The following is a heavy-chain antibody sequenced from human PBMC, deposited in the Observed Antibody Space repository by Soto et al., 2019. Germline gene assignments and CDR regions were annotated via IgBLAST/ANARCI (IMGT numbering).Heavy chain of an antibody. CDR3: ARDRGLPRFLEWLSPPRVPYYYYYYGLDV. V-gene: IGHV3-30*03. Sequence: GGSLRLSCAASGFSFSSYGMEWVRLAPGKGLEWVAATTYDGGIKHYVDSVKGRFTISRDNAKNSLYLQMNSLRAEDTAVYYCARDRGLPRFLEWLSPPRVPYYYYYYGLDVWGQGTTVTVSS. J-gene: IGHJ6*02. D-gene: IGHD3-3*01. CDR2: TTYDGGIK. CDR1: GFSFSSYG.